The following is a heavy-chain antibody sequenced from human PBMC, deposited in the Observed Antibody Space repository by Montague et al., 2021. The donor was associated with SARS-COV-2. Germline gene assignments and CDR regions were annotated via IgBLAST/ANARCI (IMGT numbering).Heavy chain of an antibody. Sequence: SETLSLTCTVSSGSISSYYWSWIRQPPGKGLEWIGYIYYSGSTNYNPSLKSRVTISVGTSKNQFSLKLSSVTAADTAVYYCARGAGYGSNWYLAFEVWGQGTMVTVSS. V-gene: IGHV4-59*01. J-gene: IGHJ3*01. CDR2: IYYSGST. CDR3: ARGAGYGSNWYLAFEV. CDR1: SGSISSYY. D-gene: IGHD6-13*01.